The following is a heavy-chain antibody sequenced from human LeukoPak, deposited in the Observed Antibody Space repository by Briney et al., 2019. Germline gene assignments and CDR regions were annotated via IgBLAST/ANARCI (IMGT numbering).Heavy chain of an antibody. J-gene: IGHJ4*02. CDR1: GFTFSGSA. Sequence: GGSLRLSCAASGFTFSGSAMHWVRQASGKGLEWVGRIRGKANSYATAYAASVKGRFTISRDDSKTTAYLQMDSLKTEDTAVYFCTRLIDLPMKVIDPGDYWGQGTLVTVSS. D-gene: IGHD3-22*01. CDR2: IRGKANSYAT. V-gene: IGHV3-73*01. CDR3: TRLIDLPMKVIDPGDY.